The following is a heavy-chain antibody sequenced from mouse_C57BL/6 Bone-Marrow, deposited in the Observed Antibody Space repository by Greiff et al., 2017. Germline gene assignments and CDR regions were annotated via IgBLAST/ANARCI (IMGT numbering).Heavy chain of an antibody. V-gene: IGHV1-76*01. Sequence: QVTLKESGAELVRPGASVKLSCKASGYTFTDYYINWVKQRPGQGLEWIARIYPGSGNTYYNEKFKGKATLTAEKSSSTAYMQLSSLTSEDSAVYFCATAWFAYWGQGTLVTVSA. CDR2: IYPGSGNT. CDR1: GYTFTDYY. CDR3: ATAWFAY. J-gene: IGHJ3*01.